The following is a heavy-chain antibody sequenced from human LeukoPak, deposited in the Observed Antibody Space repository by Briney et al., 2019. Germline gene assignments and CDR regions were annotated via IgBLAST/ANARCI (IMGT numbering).Heavy chain of an antibody. CDR2: ISSSGSTI. Sequence: GGSLRLSCAASGLTFSDYYMSWIRQAPGKGLEWVSYISSSGSTIYYADSVKGRFTISRDNAKNSLYLQMNSLRAEDTVVYYCARGSLGYCSSTSCYTPFGYWGQGTLVTVSS. J-gene: IGHJ4*02. V-gene: IGHV3-11*01. D-gene: IGHD2-2*02. CDR1: GLTFSDYY. CDR3: ARGSLGYCSSTSCYTPFGY.